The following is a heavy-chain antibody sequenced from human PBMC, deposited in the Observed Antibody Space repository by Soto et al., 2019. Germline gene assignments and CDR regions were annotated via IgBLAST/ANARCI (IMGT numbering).Heavy chain of an antibody. Sequence: PSETLSLTCAVYGGSFSGYYWSWIRQPPGKGLEWIGEINHSGSTNYNPSLKSRVTISVDTSKNQFSLKLSSVTAADTAVYYCARASRFLEWLLYSRWFDPWGQGTLVTVSS. D-gene: IGHD3-3*01. CDR2: INHSGST. CDR3: ARASRFLEWLLYSRWFDP. CDR1: GGSFSGYY. J-gene: IGHJ5*02. V-gene: IGHV4-34*01.